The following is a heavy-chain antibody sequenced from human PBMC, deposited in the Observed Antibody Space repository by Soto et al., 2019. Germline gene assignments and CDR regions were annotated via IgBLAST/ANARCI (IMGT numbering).Heavy chain of an antibody. CDR1: GFTLSDHY. D-gene: IGHD3-10*01. CDR2: TRNKANSYTT. Sequence: EVQLVESGGGLVQPGGSLRLSCAASGFTLSDHYMAWVRQAPGKGLEWVGRTRNKANSYTTVYAASVKGRFTISRDDSKNSLDLQMNSLKTEDTAVYYCARPSGSGSYYTLPDFWGQGTLVTVSS. CDR3: ARPSGSGSYYTLPDF. V-gene: IGHV3-72*01. J-gene: IGHJ4*02.